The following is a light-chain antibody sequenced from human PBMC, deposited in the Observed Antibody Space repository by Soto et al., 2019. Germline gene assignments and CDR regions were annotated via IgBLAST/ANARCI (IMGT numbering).Light chain of an antibody. CDR1: QSVSTN. J-gene: IGKJ5*01. Sequence: EIVMTQSPATLSVSPGERATLSCRASQSVSTNLVWYQQKPGQAPRLLIYGASTRATGVPGRFSGTGSGTEFTLTISSLQSEDFAVYYCQQYNNWPSITFGQGTRLEIK. CDR3: QQYNNWPSIT. V-gene: IGKV3-15*01. CDR2: GAS.